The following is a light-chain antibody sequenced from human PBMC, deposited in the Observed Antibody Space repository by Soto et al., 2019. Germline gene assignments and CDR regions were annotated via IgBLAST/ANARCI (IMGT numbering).Light chain of an antibody. CDR1: SSDIGAGYD. CDR2: GNS. V-gene: IGLV1-40*01. CDR3: QSYDCSMNGLCV. J-gene: IGLJ1*01. Sequence: QSVLTQPASVSGAPGQRVTISCTGSSSDIGAGYDVHWYQQLPGTAPKLLIYGNSYRPSGVPDRFSGSKSGTTASLAIPGFQAEDEDEYYCQSYDCSMNGLCVFGTGTKVTVL.